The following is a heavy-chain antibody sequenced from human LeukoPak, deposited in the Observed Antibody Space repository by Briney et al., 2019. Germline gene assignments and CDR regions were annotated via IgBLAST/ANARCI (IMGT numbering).Heavy chain of an antibody. J-gene: IGHJ4*02. CDR2: IRSKAYGGTT. V-gene: IGHV3-49*03. Sequence: GGSLRLSCTASGLTFGDYVMSWFRQAPGKGLEWVGFIRSKAYGGTTEYAASVKGRFTISRDDSKSIAYLQMHSLKTEDTAVYYCTSAAGYYDILTGYPQQPFDYWGQGTLVTVSS. D-gene: IGHD3-9*01. CDR1: GLTFGDYV. CDR3: TSAAGYYDILTGYPQQPFDY.